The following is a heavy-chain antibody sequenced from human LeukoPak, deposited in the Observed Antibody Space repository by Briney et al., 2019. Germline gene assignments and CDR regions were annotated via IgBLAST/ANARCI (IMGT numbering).Heavy chain of an antibody. CDR3: ARAREIGEEYVKLSGFDY. CDR1: GGSISSYY. CDR2: IYYSGST. D-gene: IGHD2/OR15-2a*01. J-gene: IGHJ4*02. V-gene: IGHV4-59*01. Sequence: PSETLSLTCTVSGGSISSYYWSWIRQPPGKGLEWIGYIYYSGSTNYNPSLKSRVTISVDTSKNQFSLKLSSVTAADTAVYYCARAREIGEEYVKLSGFDYWGQGTLVTVSS.